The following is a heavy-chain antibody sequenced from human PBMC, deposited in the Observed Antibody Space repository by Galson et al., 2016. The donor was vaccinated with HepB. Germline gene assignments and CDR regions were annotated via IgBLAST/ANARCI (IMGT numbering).Heavy chain of an antibody. CDR1: GFSFSSYG. D-gene: IGHD3-3*01. J-gene: IGHJ6*02. Sequence: SLRLSCAASGFSFSSYGMHWVRQAPGKGPEWVAVIWYDGSKKYNADSVKGRFTSSRDNSKTTLYLPMNSLRAEDTAVYYCARDARGEWLHFGMDVWGQGTTVTVSS. CDR3: ARDARGEWLHFGMDV. V-gene: IGHV3-33*01. CDR2: IWYDGSKK.